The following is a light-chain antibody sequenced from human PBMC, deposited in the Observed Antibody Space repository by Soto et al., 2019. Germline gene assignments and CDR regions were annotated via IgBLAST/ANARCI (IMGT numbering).Light chain of an antibody. V-gene: IGKV1-33*01. J-gene: IGKJ2*01. CDR1: QDISIY. Sequence: DIQMTQSPSSLSASVGDRVTITCQASQDISIYLNWYQQIPGKAPKLLIYDASNLETGVPSRFRRSESGADFTFTHRRRQAEEIVTLCCQQYATRPRYPFGQGTKLEIK. CDR3: QQYATRPRYP. CDR2: DAS.